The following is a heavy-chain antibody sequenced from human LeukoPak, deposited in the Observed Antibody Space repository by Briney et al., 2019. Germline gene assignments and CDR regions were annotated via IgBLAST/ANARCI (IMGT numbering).Heavy chain of an antibody. CDR2: ISAYNGNT. V-gene: IGHV1-18*01. Sequence: GASVKVSCKASGYTFTSYGISWVRQAPGQGLEWMGWISAYNGNTNYAQKLQGRVTMTTDTSTSTAYMELRSLRSDDTAVYYCARVPTTPPRYYFDYWGQGTLVTVSS. J-gene: IGHJ4*02. CDR1: GYTFTSYG. CDR3: ARVPTTPPRYYFDY. D-gene: IGHD1-7*01.